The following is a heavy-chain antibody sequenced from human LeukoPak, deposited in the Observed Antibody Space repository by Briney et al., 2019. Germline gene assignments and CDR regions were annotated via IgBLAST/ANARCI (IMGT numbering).Heavy chain of an antibody. J-gene: IGHJ5*02. CDR2: ISVGGGST. Sequence: PGGSLRLSCAASGFTFSSNAMSWVRQAPGKGLEWVSGISVGGGSTFYADSVKGRFTISRDNSKNTLYLQMNSLRGEDTAVYYCAKTGSTVTTLNWFGPRGQGTLVTVSS. CDR3: AKTGSTVTTLNWFGP. D-gene: IGHD4-17*01. V-gene: IGHV3-23*01. CDR1: GFTFSSNA.